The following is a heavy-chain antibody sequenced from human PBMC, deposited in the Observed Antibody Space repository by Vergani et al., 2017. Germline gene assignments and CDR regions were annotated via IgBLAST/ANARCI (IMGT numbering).Heavy chain of an antibody. Sequence: EVQLLESGGGLVQPGGSLRLSCAASGFTFSSYAMSWVRQAPEKGLEWVSAISGSGGSTYYADSVKGRFTISRDNSKNTLYLQMNSLRAEDTAVYYCAKGRYGGFGADLDYWGQGTLVTVSS. D-gene: IGHD5-18*01. J-gene: IGHJ4*02. CDR1: GFTFSSYA. CDR2: ISGSGGST. V-gene: IGHV3-23*01. CDR3: AKGRYGGFGADLDY.